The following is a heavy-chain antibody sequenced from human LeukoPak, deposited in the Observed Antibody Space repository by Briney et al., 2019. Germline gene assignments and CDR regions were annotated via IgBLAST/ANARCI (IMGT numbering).Heavy chain of an antibody. V-gene: IGHV3-21*01. D-gene: IGHD5-18*01. J-gene: IGHJ4*02. CDR3: ARVPPTMVTLFDY. CDR1: GFTFSSYN. Sequence: PGGSLRLSCAASGFTFSSYNINWVRRAPGRGLEWVSSISSSSSYIYYAASVKGRFTISRDNAKNSLYLQMNSLRAEDTAVYYCARVPPTMVTLFDYWGQGTLVTVSS. CDR2: ISSSSSYI.